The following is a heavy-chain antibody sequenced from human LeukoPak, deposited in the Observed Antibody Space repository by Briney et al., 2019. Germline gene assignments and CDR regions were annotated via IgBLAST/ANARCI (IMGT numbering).Heavy chain of an antibody. J-gene: IGHJ3*02. CDR2: IYYSGST. D-gene: IGHD6-13*01. V-gene: IGHV4-30-4*08. CDR3: ARDYSSSWYGAFDI. Sequence: PSETLSLTCTVSGGSISSGDYYWSWIRQPPGKGLEWIGYIYYSGSTYYNPSLKSRVTISVDTAKNQFSLKLSSVTAADTAVYYCARDYSSSWYGAFDIWGQGTMVTVSS. CDR1: GGSISSGDYY.